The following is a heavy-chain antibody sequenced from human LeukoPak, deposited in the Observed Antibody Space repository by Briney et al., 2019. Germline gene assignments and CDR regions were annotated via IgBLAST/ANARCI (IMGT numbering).Heavy chain of an antibody. CDR1: GGSISSGGYS. V-gene: IGHV4-30-2*01. J-gene: IGHJ4*02. Sequence: PSQTLSLTCAVPGGSISSGGYSWSWIRQPPGKGLEWIGYIYHSGSTYYNPSLKSRVTISVDRSKNQFSLKLSSVTAADTAVYYCARGRLGELSFWGQGTLVTVSS. D-gene: IGHD3-16*02. CDR2: IYHSGST. CDR3: ARGRLGELSF.